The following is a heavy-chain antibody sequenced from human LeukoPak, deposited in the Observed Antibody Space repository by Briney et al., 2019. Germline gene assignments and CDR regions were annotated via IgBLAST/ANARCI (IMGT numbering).Heavy chain of an antibody. J-gene: IGHJ4*02. CDR2: IIPIFGTA. V-gene: IGHV1-69*13. CDR3: ATPRNYYDSSGYFPSDY. CDR1: GGTFSSYA. Sequence: ASVKVSCKASGGTFSSYAISWVRQAPGQGLEWMGGIIPIFGTANYAQKFQGRVTITADESTSTAYMELSSLRSEDTAVYYCATPRNYYDSSGYFPSDYWGQGTLVTVSS. D-gene: IGHD3-22*01.